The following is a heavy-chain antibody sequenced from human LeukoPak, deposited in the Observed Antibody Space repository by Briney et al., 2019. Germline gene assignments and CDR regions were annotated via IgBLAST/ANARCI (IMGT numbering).Heavy chain of an antibody. D-gene: IGHD3-22*01. J-gene: IGHJ4*02. Sequence: ASVKVSCKASGYTFTSYGISWVRQAPGQGLEWMGWISAYNGNTNYAQKLQGRVTMTTDTSTSTAYMELRSLRSDDTAVYYCARDSYHYYYDSSGYYLYYFDYWGQGTLVTVSS. CDR1: GYTFTSYG. CDR2: ISAYNGNT. CDR3: ARDSYHYYYDSSGYYLYYFDY. V-gene: IGHV1-18*01.